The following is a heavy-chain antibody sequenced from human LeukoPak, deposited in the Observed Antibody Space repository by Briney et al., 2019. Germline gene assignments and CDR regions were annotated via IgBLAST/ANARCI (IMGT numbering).Heavy chain of an antibody. Sequence: GGSLRLSCAASGFTVSSNYMSWVRQAPGKGLEWVSVIYSGGSTYYADSVKGRFTISRDNAKNSLYLQMNSLRAEDTALYYCARVRALLWFGESAFDIWGQGTMVTVSS. D-gene: IGHD3-10*01. V-gene: IGHV3-53*01. CDR3: ARVRALLWFGESAFDI. J-gene: IGHJ3*02. CDR1: GFTVSSNY. CDR2: IYSGGST.